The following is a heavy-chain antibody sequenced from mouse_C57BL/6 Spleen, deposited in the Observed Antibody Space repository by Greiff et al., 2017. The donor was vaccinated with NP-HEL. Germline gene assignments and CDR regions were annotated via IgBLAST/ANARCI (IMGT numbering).Heavy chain of an antibody. V-gene: IGHV1-15*01. J-gene: IGHJ3*01. D-gene: IGHD2-4*01. CDR1: GYTFTDYE. CDR2: IDPETGGT. CDR3: TRVFDYDVGPWFAY. Sequence: QVQLQQSGAELVRPGASVTLSCKASGYTFTDYEMHWVKQTPVHGLEWIGAIDPETGGTAYNQKFKGKAILTADKSSSTAYMELRSLTSEDSAVYYCTRVFDYDVGPWFAYWGQGTLVTVSA.